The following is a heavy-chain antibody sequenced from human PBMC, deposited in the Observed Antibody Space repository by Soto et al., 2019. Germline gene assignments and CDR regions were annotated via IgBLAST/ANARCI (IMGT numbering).Heavy chain of an antibody. V-gene: IGHV4-59*01. J-gene: IGHJ4*02. CDR3: ARRRPNYYFDY. D-gene: IGHD2-8*01. CDR2: IYYGGST. CDR1: GGSTSSYY. Sequence: SETLSLTCTVSGGSTSSYYWSWIRQPPGKGLEWIGYIYYGGSTNYNPSLKSRVTISVDTSKNQFSLKLSSVTAAGTAVYYCARRRPNYYFDYWGQGTLVTVSS.